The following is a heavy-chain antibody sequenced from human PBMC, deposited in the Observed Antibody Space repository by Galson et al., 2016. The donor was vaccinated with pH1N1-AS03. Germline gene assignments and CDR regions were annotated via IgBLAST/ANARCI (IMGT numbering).Heavy chain of an antibody. V-gene: IGHV3-48*01. CDR3: ARTPYQPLPPGDY. Sequence: SLRLSCAASGFTFSSYSMNWVRQAPGKGLEWVSYISSSSSTIYYADSVKGRFTISRDNAKNSLYLQMNSLRAEDTAVYYCARTPYQPLPPGDYWGQGTLVTVSS. CDR1: GFTFSSYS. J-gene: IGHJ4*02. CDR2: ISSSSSTI. D-gene: IGHD2-2*01.